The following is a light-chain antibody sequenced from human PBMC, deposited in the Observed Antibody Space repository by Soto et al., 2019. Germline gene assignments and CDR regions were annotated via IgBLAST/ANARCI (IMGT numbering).Light chain of an antibody. CDR2: EGT. CDR3: SSSTNTNTLVI. CDR1: SGDIGRYKF. Sequence: QSALTQPASVSGSPGQSVTISCTGTSGDIGRYKFVSWFQQHPGKAPKLLIFEGTNRPSSVSHRFSGSKSGNTASLTISGLQAEDEAMYFCSSSTNTNTLVIFGGGTKLTVL. J-gene: IGLJ2*01. V-gene: IGLV2-14*01.